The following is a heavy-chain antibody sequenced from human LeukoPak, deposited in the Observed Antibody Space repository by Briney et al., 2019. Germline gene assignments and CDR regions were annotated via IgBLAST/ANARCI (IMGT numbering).Heavy chain of an antibody. V-gene: IGHV3-48*01. CDR3: AREFPAVAGYY. J-gene: IGHJ4*02. CDR1: GFSFSGYS. CDR2: ISPTNTP. Sequence: GGSLRLSCAASGFSFSGYSMNWVRQAPGKGLEWLSYISPTNTPSYADSVEGRFTISRDNAKNSVYLQMNSLRAEDTAVYYCAREFPAVAGYYWGQGTLVTVSS. D-gene: IGHD6-19*01.